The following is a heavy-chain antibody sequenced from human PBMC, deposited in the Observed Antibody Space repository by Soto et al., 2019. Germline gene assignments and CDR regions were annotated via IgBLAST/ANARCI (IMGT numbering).Heavy chain of an antibody. CDR3: CSGSYYNVIDS. Sequence: PSETLSLTCAVSGYSISSSNWWGWIRQPPGKGLEWIGYIYYSGGTYYNPSLKSRITMSVDTSKNKFSLKVSSVTAVDTAVYYCCSGSYYNVIDSWGQGTLVTVSS. CDR2: IYYSGGT. V-gene: IGHV4-28*01. D-gene: IGHD3-10*02. J-gene: IGHJ4*02. CDR1: GYSISSSNW.